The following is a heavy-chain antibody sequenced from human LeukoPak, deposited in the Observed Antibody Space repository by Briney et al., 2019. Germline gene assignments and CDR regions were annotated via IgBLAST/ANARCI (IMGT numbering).Heavy chain of an antibody. CDR3: ARVAAGYSVNYFDY. CDR2: ISTGSSTT. Sequence: GGSLRLSCAASGFTFRSYGMNWVRQAPGKGLEWVSYISTGSSTTYYADSVKGRFTISRDNVENSLYLQMNSLRDEDTAVYYCARVAAGYSVNYFDYWGQGTLVTVSS. J-gene: IGHJ4*02. D-gene: IGHD4-23*01. CDR1: GFTFRSYG. V-gene: IGHV3-48*02.